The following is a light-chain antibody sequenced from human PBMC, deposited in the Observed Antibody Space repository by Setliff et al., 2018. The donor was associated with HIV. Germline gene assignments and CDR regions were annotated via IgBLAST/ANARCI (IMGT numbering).Light chain of an antibody. J-gene: IGLJ1*01. V-gene: IGLV2-23*02. CDR2: EVN. CDR1: SSDVGTYDL. Sequence: QSVLTQPASVSGSPGQSITISCTGNSSDVGTYDLVSWYQQHPGKAPQLTIFEVNKRPSGVSDRFSGSKSGNTASLTISGLQADDEADYYCCSYAGSKTLYVFGSGTKVTVL. CDR3: CSYAGSKTLYV.